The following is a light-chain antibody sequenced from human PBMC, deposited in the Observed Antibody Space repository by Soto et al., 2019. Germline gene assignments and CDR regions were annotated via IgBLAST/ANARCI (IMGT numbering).Light chain of an antibody. Sequence: DIVMTQSPLSLSVTPGQPASISCSQSLLHSDGKTYLHWYVQKPGQPPQLLIYEVSNRFSGVPDRFSGSGSGTDFTLKISRVEAEDVGVYYCMQITQLPYTFGQGTKLEIK. CDR3: MQITQLPYT. V-gene: IGKV2D-29*01. CDR1: QSLLHSDGKTY. J-gene: IGKJ2*01. CDR2: EVS.